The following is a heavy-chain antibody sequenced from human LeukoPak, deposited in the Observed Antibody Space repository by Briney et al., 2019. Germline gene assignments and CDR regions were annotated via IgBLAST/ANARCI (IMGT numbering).Heavy chain of an antibody. V-gene: IGHV1-69*01. D-gene: IGHD2-15*01. J-gene: IGHJ4*02. CDR3: AVGGGYCSGGSCYSPAH. CDR2: IIPIFGTA. CDR1: GGTFSSYA. Sequence: GASVKVSCEASGGTFSSYAISWVRQAPGQGLEWMGGIIPIFGTANYAQKFQGRVTITADESTSTAYMELSSLRSEDTAVYYCAVGGGYCSGGSCYSPAHWGQGTLVTVSS.